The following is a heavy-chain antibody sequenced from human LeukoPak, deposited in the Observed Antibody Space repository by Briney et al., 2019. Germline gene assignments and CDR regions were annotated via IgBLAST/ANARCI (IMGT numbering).Heavy chain of an antibody. D-gene: IGHD5-12*01. V-gene: IGHV3-53*01. J-gene: IGHJ4*02. CDR3: ARGYAAFDY. CDR1: GVIVSNNY. Sequence: GGSLRLSCAASGVIVSNNYMSWVRQAPGKGLEWISVIYSGGSTYYADSVKGRFTISRDNSKNTLYLQMNSLRAEDTAVYYCARGYAAFDYWGQGTLVTVSS. CDR2: IYSGGST.